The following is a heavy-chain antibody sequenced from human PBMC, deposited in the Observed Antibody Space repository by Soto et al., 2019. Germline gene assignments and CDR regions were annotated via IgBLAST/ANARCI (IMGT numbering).Heavy chain of an antibody. J-gene: IGHJ6*03. CDR3: AGTTSHYWYYMDV. CDR1: GDSVSSNSAA. D-gene: IGHD1-7*01. CDR2: TYYRTRWYY. Sequence: SQTLSLTCDISGDSVSSNSAAWNWIRQSPSRGLEWLGRTYYRTRWYYDYAVSVRSRITVNPDTSKNQFSLQLTSVSPEDTAVYYCAGTTSHYWYYMDVWGKGTTVTVSS. V-gene: IGHV6-1*01.